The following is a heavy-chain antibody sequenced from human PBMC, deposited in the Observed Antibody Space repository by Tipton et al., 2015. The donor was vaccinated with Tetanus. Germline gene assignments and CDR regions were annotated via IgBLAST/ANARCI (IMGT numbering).Heavy chain of an antibody. CDR1: GYIFNNYW. Sequence: EVQLVQSGGEVKKPGESLKISCTGSGYIFNNYWIGWVRQKPGKGLEWMGIIYPGDSDTRYSPSFQGQVTISVDKSINTAYLQWSSRKASDTSMFCCARADCADGVCNFDFWGQGALVTVAS. V-gene: IGHV5-51*01. D-gene: IGHD2-8*01. CDR3: ARADCADGVCNFDF. J-gene: IGHJ4*02. CDR2: IYPGDSDT.